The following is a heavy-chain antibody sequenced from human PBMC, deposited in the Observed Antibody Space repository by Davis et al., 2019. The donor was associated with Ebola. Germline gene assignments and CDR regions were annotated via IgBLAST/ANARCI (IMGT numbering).Heavy chain of an antibody. V-gene: IGHV3-21*01. CDR3: VRDPALVVTGGGWFFGL. J-gene: IGHJ2*01. CDR2: ISSSSSYI. Sequence: GGSLRLSCAASGFTFSSNSMNWVRQAPGKGLEWVSFISSSSSYIFYADSVKGRFTVSRANAKNSLYLQMNSLRAEDTAVYYCVRDPALVVTGGGWFFGLWGRGTLVSVSS. D-gene: IGHD2-21*02. CDR1: GFTFSSNS.